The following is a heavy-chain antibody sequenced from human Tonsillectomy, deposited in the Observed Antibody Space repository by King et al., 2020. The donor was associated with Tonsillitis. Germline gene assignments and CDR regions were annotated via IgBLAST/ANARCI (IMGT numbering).Heavy chain of an antibody. D-gene: IGHD6-6*01. CDR2: LSYDGGNT. CDR3: ARLSSDAFDV. V-gene: IGHV3-30*01. Sequence: QLVQSGGGVVQSGRSLRLSCAASGFTFSNYAMFWFRQAPGKGLDWVALLSYDGGNTYYADSVKGRFTISRDNSKNTLYLQMNSLRAEDTAVYYCARLSSDAFDVWGQGTMVTVSS. J-gene: IGHJ3*01. CDR1: GFTFSNYA.